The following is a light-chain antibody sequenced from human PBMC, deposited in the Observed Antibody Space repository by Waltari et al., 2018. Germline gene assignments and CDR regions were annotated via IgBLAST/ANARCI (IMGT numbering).Light chain of an antibody. CDR3: MQGLQTPYT. CDR2: LGS. CDR1: QSLVHSNGKTF. Sequence: DIVMTQSPLSLPVTPGEPASISCRSSQSLVHSNGKTFFDGYLQKPGQSPQLLIYLGSNRASGVPDRFSGSGSGTDFTLKISRVEAEDVGVYYCMQGLQTPYTFGQGTKLEIK. V-gene: IGKV2-28*01. J-gene: IGKJ2*01.